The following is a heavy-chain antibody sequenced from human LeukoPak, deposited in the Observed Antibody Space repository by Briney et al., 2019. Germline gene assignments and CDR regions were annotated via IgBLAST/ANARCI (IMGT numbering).Heavy chain of an antibody. CDR1: GYTFTDNY. CDR3: ARDPPKDY. J-gene: IGHJ4*02. CDR2: INPNSGGT. Sequence: DSVKVSCKASGYTFTDNYMHWVRQAPGQGLEWMGWINPNSGGTNYAQKFQGRVSMTRDTSISTAYMELSRLRSDDTAVYYCARDPPKDYWGQGTLVTVSS. V-gene: IGHV1-2*02.